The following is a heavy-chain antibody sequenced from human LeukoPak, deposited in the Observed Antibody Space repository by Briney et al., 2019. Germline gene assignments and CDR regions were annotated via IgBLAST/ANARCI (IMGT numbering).Heavy chain of an antibody. V-gene: IGHV3-74*01. Sequence: PGGSLRLSCAASGFTFSSYWMHWVRQAPGKGLVWISRINSDGSSTSYADSVKGRFAISRDNAKNTLYLQMNSLRAEDTAVYYCARESSDFWSGYYRWYYYYYMDVWGKGTTVTVSS. D-gene: IGHD3-3*01. CDR2: INSDGSST. CDR1: GFTFSSYW. J-gene: IGHJ6*03. CDR3: ARESSDFWSGYYRWYYYYYMDV.